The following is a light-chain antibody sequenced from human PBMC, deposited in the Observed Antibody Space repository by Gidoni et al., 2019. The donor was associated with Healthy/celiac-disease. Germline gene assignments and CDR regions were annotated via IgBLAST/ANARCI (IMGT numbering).Light chain of an antibody. CDR1: QSISSW. CDR2: DAS. Sequence: DIQMTQSPSTLSASVGDRVTITCRASQSISSWLAWYQQKPGKAPKLLIYDASSLESGVPSRFSGSGSGTEFTLTISSLQPDDFATYYCQQYGFGQGTKVEIK. J-gene: IGKJ1*01. V-gene: IGKV1-5*01. CDR3: QQYG.